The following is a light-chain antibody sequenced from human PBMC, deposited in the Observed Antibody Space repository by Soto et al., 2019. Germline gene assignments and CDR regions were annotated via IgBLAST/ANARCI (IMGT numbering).Light chain of an antibody. V-gene: IGKV1-5*01. CDR1: QSISSW. Sequence: DIQMTQSPSTLSASVGDRVTITCRASQSISSWLAWYQQKPGKAPKLLIYDASSLESGVPSRFSGSGSGTEFTLTISSLQPDDFATYYCQQRSNWPPTVGGGTKVDSK. J-gene: IGKJ4*01. CDR2: DAS. CDR3: QQRSNWPPT.